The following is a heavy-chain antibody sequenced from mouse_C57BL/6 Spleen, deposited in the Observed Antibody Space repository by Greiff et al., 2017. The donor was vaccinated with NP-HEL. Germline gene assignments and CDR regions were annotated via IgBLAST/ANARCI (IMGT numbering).Heavy chain of an antibody. Sequence: ESGPGLVKPSQSLSLTCSVTGYSITSGYYWNWIRQFPGNKLEWMGYISYDGSNNYNPSLKNRISITRDTSKNQFFLKLNSVTTEDTATYYCAVYYSNSYFDYWGQGTTLTVSS. V-gene: IGHV3-6*01. CDR1: GYSITSGYY. CDR2: ISYDGSN. D-gene: IGHD2-5*01. CDR3: AVYYSNSYFDY. J-gene: IGHJ2*01.